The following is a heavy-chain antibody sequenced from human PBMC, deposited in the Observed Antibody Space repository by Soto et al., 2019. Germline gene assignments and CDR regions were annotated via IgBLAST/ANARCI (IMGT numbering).Heavy chain of an antibody. CDR3: ASLRIATNNYKWFDP. Sequence: SETLSLTCSVSGAALNSGNYYWSWIRQVPGKGLEWIGHIYVTGAVDYNPSLRDRITISQDTSERQFSLNLRLVTAADTAVYYCASLRIATNNYKWFDPWGQGTLVTVYS. V-gene: IGHV4-31*03. CDR2: IYVTGAV. J-gene: IGHJ5*02. D-gene: IGHD2-21*01. CDR1: GAALNSGNYY.